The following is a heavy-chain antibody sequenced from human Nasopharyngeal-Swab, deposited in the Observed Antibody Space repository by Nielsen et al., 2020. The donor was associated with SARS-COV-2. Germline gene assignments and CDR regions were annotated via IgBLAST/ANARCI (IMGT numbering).Heavy chain of an antibody. CDR1: GFTFSSYS. J-gene: IGHJ6*02. V-gene: IGHV3-21*01. CDR2: ISSSSSYI. Sequence: GGSLRLSCAASGFTFSSYSMNWVRQAPGKGLEWVSSISSSSSYIYYADSVKGRFTISRDNAKNSLYLQMNSLRAEDTAVHYCARASGFDFGYYYGMDVWGQGTTVTVSS. CDR3: ARASGFDFGYYYGMDV. D-gene: IGHD5-12*01.